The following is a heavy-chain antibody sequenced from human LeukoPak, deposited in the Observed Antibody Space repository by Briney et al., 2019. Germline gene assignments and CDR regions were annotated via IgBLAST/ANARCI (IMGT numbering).Heavy chain of an antibody. V-gene: IGHV1-18*01. CDR1: GYTFTSYG. J-gene: IGHJ6*03. CDR3: ARGRYCSSTSCYKVYYYYMDV. Sequence: ASVKVSCKASGYTFTSYGISWVRQAPGQGLEWMGWISGYNGNTNYAQKLQGRVTMTTDTSTSTAYMGLRSLRSDDTAVYYCARGRYCSSTSCYKVYYYYMDVWGKGTTVTVSS. D-gene: IGHD2-2*02. CDR2: ISGYNGNT.